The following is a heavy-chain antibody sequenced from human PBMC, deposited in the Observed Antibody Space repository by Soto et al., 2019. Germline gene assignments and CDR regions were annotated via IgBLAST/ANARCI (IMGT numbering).Heavy chain of an antibody. CDR2: IWYDGSNK. V-gene: IGHV3-33*01. CDR1: GFTFSSYG. CDR3: ARADTAMAPFDY. Sequence: PGGSLRLSCAASGFTFSSYGMHWVRQAPGKGLEWVAVIWYDGSNKCYADSVKGRFTISRDNSKNTLYLQMNSLRAEDTAGYYCARADTAMAPFDYWGQGTLVTVSS. D-gene: IGHD5-18*01. J-gene: IGHJ4*02.